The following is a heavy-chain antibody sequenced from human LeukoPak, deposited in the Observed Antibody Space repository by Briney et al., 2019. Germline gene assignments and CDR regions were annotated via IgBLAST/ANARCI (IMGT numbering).Heavy chain of an antibody. D-gene: IGHD6-19*01. CDR1: GGSISSDSSY. Sequence: TSETLSLTCTVSGGSISSDSSYWSWVRQSAGKGLEWIGRIYTSGSTNYNPSLNNRVTMSVDTSKTQFSLKLSSVTAADTAVYYCAGRIAVAGFDYWGQGTLVTVSS. V-gene: IGHV4-61*02. J-gene: IGHJ4*02. CDR3: AGRIAVAGFDY. CDR2: IYTSGST.